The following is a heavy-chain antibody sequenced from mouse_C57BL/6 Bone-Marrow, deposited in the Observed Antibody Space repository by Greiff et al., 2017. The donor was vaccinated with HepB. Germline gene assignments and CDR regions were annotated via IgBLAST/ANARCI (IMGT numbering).Heavy chain of an antibody. V-gene: IGHV1-55*01. CDR1: GYTFTSYW. CDR3: ARPYSNYVFYAMDY. D-gene: IGHD2-5*01. J-gene: IGHJ4*01. CDR2: IYPGSGST. Sequence: QVQLHQSGAELVKPGASVKMSCKASGYTFTSYWITWVKQRPGQGLEWIGDIYPGSGSTNYNEKFKSKATLTVDTSSSTAYMQLSSLTSEDSAVYYCARPYSNYVFYAMDYWGQGTSVTVSS.